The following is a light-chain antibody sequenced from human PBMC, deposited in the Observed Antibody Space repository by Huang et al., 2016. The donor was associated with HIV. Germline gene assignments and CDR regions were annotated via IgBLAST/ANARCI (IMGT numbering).Light chain of an antibody. Sequence: EIVMTQSPATLSVSPGETATLSCRASQGVAATLAWYQQKPGQAPRLLIYGASTRATGLPARFSGSGSGTEFTLTISSLQSEYFAVYYCQQDNSWPLTFGGGTKVEIK. CDR3: QQDNSWPLT. J-gene: IGKJ4*01. CDR2: GAS. CDR1: QGVAAT. V-gene: IGKV3-15*01.